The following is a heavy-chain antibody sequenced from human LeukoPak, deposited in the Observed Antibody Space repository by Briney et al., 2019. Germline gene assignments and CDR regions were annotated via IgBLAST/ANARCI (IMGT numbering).Heavy chain of an antibody. CDR3: ARDYDYVWGSYRYSASFDI. CDR2: ISSSGSTI. Sequence: GGSLRLSCAASGFTFSSYEMNWVRQAPGKGLEWVSYISSSGSTIYYADSVKGRFTISRDNAKNSLYLQMNSLRAEDTAVHYCARDYDYVWGSYRYSASFDIWGQGTMVTVSS. D-gene: IGHD3-16*02. CDR1: GFTFSSYE. V-gene: IGHV3-48*03. J-gene: IGHJ3*02.